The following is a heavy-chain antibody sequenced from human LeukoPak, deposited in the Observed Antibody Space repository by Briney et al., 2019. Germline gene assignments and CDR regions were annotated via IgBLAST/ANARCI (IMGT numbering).Heavy chain of an antibody. CDR2: INHSGST. D-gene: IGHD2-2*01. CDR3: ARGYCSSTSCYIFDY. Sequence: SETLSLTCAVYGGSFSGYYWSWIRQPPGKGLEWIGEINHSGSTNYNPSLKSRVTISVDTSKNQFSLKLSSVTAADTAVYYCARGYCSSTSCYIFDYWGQGTLVTVSS. J-gene: IGHJ4*02. V-gene: IGHV4-34*01. CDR1: GGSFSGYY.